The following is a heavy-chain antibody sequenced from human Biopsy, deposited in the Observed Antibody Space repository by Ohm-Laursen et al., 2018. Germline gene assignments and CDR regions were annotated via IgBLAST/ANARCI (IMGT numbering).Heavy chain of an antibody. Sequence: SETLSLTCTVVSGGSPFTDSITRYYWNWIRQSPGKGLEWIGVVYYTGTTTYNPSFKSRVTLSMDTSNNQVSLRLLSVTAADTAVYFCVRDLHGRGPNWGASTGVFDLWGHGTAVTVSS. CDR3: VRDLHGRGPNWGASTGVFDL. J-gene: IGHJ3*01. CDR2: VYYTGTT. V-gene: IGHV4-59*12. D-gene: IGHD1-26*01. CDR1: GGSPFTDSITRYY.